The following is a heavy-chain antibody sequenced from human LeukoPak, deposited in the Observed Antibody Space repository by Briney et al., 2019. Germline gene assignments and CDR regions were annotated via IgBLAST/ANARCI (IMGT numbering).Heavy chain of an antibody. D-gene: IGHD7-27*01. CDR2: ISYDGSNK. CDR1: GFTFSSYA. V-gene: IGHV3-30-3*01. CDR3: ARDVWGYYYYGMDV. Sequence: GGSLRLSCAASGFTFSSYAMPWVRQAPGKGLEWVAVISYDGSNKYYADSVKGRFTISRDNSKNTLYLQMNSLRAEDTAVYYCARDVWGYYYYGMDVWGQGTTVTVSS. J-gene: IGHJ6*02.